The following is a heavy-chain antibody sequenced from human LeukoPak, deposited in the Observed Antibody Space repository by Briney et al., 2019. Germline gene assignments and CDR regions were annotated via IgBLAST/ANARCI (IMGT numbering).Heavy chain of an antibody. CDR3: ARGPTISETGYFDF. CDR2: IYYSGSI. Sequence: KPSETLSLTCTVSGGSISSSSYYWGWIRQPPGKGLEWIGSIYYSGSIYYNPSLKSRVTISIDTSKNQFSLKVRSLTAADTAVYYCARGPTISETGYFDFWGQGTLVTVSS. D-gene: IGHD1-1*01. CDR1: GGSISSSSYY. J-gene: IGHJ4*03. V-gene: IGHV4-39*01.